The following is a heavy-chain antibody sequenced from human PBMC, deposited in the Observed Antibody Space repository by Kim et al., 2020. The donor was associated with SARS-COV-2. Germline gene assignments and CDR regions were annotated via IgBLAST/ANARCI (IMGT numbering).Heavy chain of an antibody. V-gene: IGHV3-72*01. CDR1: GFTSSNHD. J-gene: IGHJ3*01. CDR2: SRDKSNGYSA. CDR3: ARGFRDA. Sequence: GGSLRLSCAASGFTSSNHDVEWVRQGPGKGLEWVGRSRDKSNGYSAEYAASVKGRFTMSRDDSKNSAYLQMNSLKPEDTAVYYCARGFRDA.